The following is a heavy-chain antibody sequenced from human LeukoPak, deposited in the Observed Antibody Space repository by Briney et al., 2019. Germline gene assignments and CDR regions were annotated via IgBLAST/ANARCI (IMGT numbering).Heavy chain of an antibody. V-gene: IGHV4-59*01. CDR3: ARGGSYGYY. J-gene: IGHJ4*02. Sequence: SETLSLTCTVSGDSNSGYYWSWIRQPTGKGLEWIGNVYYSGGTNYNPSLKSRLTISVDTSTNQFSLKLSSETAADTAVYYCARGGSYGYYWGQGTLVTVSS. CDR2: VYYSGGT. D-gene: IGHD5-18*01. CDR1: GDSNSGYY.